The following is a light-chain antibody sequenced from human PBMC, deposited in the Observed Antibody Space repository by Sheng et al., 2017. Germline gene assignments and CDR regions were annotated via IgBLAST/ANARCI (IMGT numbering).Light chain of an antibody. CDR2: EVT. V-gene: IGLV2-14*02. Sequence: QSALSQTASVSGSPGQSVTISCTGTSNDIGDYNFVSWYQQHPGKVPKLLIFEVTKRPSGVSDRFSGSKSGNTASLTISGLQAEDEADYYCSSYTSSRTYVFGTGTKVTVL. CDR3: SSYTSSRTYV. J-gene: IGLJ1*01. CDR1: SNDIGDYNF.